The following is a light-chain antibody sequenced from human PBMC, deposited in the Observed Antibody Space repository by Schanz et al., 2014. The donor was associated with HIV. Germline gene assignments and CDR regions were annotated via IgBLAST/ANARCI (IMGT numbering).Light chain of an antibody. Sequence: QSVLAQPASVSGSLGQSITISCTGTSSDVGGHNFASWYQRLPGKAPKLVIYDVNNRPSGVSWRFSGSKSGNTASLTISGLQAEDEADYYCSSYTSSSTVVFGGGTKLTVL. V-gene: IGLV2-14*03. CDR1: SSDVGGHNF. CDR2: DVN. J-gene: IGLJ2*01. CDR3: SSYTSSSTVV.